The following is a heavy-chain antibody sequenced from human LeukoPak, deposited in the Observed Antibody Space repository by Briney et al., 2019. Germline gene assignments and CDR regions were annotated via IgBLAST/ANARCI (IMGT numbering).Heavy chain of an antibody. CDR1: GYTFTSYG. V-gene: IGHV1-18*01. D-gene: IGHD5-24*01. Sequence: ASVKVSCKTFGYTFTSYGIAWVRQAPGQGLEWMGWMSTYNGNTNYAQKLQGRVTMTTDTSTSTAYMELSSLRSEDTAVYYCAREDREIRSRNFDYWGQGTLVTVSS. CDR2: MSTYNGNT. J-gene: IGHJ4*02. CDR3: AREDREIRSRNFDY.